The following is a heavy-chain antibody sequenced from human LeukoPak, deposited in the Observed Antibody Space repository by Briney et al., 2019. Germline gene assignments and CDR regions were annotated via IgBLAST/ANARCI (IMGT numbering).Heavy chain of an antibody. CDR1: GYSFTDYY. CDR2: INPNSGGT. D-gene: IGHD2-21*01. J-gene: IGHJ5*02. Sequence: ASVKVSCKTSGYSFTDYYMHWVRQAPGQGLEWMGWINPNSGGTSSAQKFQGRVTMTRDTSITTVYMEVSWLTADDTAIYYCARADRLDGGPYLIGPWGQGTLVTVSS. CDR3: ARADRLDGGPYLIGP. V-gene: IGHV1-2*02.